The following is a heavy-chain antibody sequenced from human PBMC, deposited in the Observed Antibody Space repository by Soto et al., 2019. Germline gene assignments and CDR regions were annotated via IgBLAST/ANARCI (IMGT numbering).Heavy chain of an antibody. Sequence: QMQLQESGPGLVKPLETLSLTCTVSGSSISTNSYYWGWIHQPPGKGLEWIGSIYYSGSTYYNPSLKSRVTISVDTSKNQFSLKLSSVTAADTAVYYCARHDWNGVYYWGQGTLVTVSS. D-gene: IGHD1-1*01. J-gene: IGHJ4*02. CDR3: ARHDWNGVYY. CDR1: GSSISTNSYY. V-gene: IGHV4-39*01. CDR2: IYYSGST.